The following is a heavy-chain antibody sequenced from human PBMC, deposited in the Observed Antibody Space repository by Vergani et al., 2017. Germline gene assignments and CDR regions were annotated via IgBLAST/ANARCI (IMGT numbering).Heavy chain of an antibody. Sequence: QVKLQESGPGLLKPSQTLSLTCTVSGESIRSGSHYWSWIRQPAGKGPEWIGHIHTGGSTDLNPSFKSRVSISVDTSKSQFSLKLNSVTAADTAVYYCARDYASAIYYANDAFDIWGRGTKVTVSS. D-gene: IGHD2-8*01. CDR2: IHTGGST. CDR3: ARDYASAIYYANDAFDI. CDR1: GESIRSGSHY. J-gene: IGHJ3*02. V-gene: IGHV4-61*02.